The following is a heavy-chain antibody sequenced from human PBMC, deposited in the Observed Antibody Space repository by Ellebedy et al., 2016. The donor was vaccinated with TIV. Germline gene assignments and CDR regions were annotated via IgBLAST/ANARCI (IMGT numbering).Heavy chain of an antibody. CDR3: ARSNRGHYYGSGSYYLGAAMDV. V-gene: IGHV5-51*01. Sequence: GESLKISCKGSGYRFTDYWIGWVRQMPGKGLEWMGIIYPDDSDIRYSPSFQGQVTLSVDKSINTAYLQWSSLKASDTAMYYCARSNRGHYYGSGSYYLGAAMDVWGQGTAVTVSS. J-gene: IGHJ6*02. CDR1: GYRFTDYW. CDR2: IYPDDSDI. D-gene: IGHD3-10*01.